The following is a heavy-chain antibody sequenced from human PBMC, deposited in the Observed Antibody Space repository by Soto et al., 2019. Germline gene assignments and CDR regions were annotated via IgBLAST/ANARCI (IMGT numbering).Heavy chain of an antibody. V-gene: IGHV1-69*08. Sequence: QVQLVQSGAEVKKPGSSVKVSCKASGGTFSSYTISWVRQAPGQGLEWMGRIIPILGIANYAQKFQGRVTITAAKSARTAYMELSSLRSEDTAVYYCARDEGYSYGLTLGWYYGMDVWGQGTTVTVSS. D-gene: IGHD5-18*01. CDR3: ARDEGYSYGLTLGWYYGMDV. CDR1: GGTFSSYT. J-gene: IGHJ6*02. CDR2: IIPILGIA.